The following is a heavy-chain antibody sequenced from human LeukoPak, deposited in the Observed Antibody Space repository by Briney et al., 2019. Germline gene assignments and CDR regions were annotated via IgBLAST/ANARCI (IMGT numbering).Heavy chain of an antibody. CDR2: INPNSGGT. CDR1: GYTFTGYY. D-gene: IGHD3-16*01. CDR3: TTAAYGGFFDY. V-gene: IGHV1-2*02. J-gene: IGHJ4*02. Sequence: ASVKVSCKASGYTFTGYYMHWVRQAPGQGLEWMGWINPNSGGTNYAQNFQGRVTMTEDTSTETSYMELSSLRSEDTAVYYCTTAAYGGFFDYWGQGTLVTVSS.